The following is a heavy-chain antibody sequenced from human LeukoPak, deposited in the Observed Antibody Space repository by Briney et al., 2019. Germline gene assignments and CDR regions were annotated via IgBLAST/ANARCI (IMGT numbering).Heavy chain of an antibody. D-gene: IGHD6-13*01. J-gene: IGHJ4*02. CDR3: ARVYRRQQLVLGY. V-gene: IGHV1-8*01. CDR1: GYTFTSYD. CDR2: MNPNSGNT. Sequence: ASVKVSCKASGYTFTSYDINWVRQATGQGLEWMGWMNPNSGNTGYAQKFQGRVTMTRNTSISTAYMELSSLRSEDTAVYYCARVYRRQQLVLGYWGQGTLVTVSS.